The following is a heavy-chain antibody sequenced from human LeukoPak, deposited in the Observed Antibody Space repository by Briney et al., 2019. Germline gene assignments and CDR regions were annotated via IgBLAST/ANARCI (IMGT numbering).Heavy chain of an antibody. V-gene: IGHV4-39*01. J-gene: IGHJ4*02. D-gene: IGHD4-17*01. Sequence: PSETLSLTCTVSGSSLRNTNKCWGWIRQPPGNGLEWIGTISCGACNYYDPSFRTLVTTSVDTPNNQFSLKLSSVTAADTAVYYCARRDYPYYFDYWGQGTLVIVSS. CDR2: ISCGACN. CDR3: ARRDYPYYFDY. CDR1: GSSLRNTNKC.